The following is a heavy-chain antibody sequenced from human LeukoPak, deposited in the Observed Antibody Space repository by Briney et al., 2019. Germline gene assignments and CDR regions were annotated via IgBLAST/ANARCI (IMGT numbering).Heavy chain of an antibody. D-gene: IGHD6-13*01. J-gene: IGHJ4*02. Sequence: SGTLSLTCTVSGASVSRNWWSWVRQPPGKGLEWIGEIHHSGGTNYNPSLKSRVTMSLDNSNNHFSLKLSSVTAADTAVYYCARVAGYSSSWYENWGQGTLVTVSS. CDR1: GASVSRNW. V-gene: IGHV4-4*02. CDR3: ARVAGYSSSWYEN. CDR2: IHHSGGT.